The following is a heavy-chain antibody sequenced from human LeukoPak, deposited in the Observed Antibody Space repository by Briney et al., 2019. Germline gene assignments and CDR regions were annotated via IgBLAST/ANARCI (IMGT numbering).Heavy chain of an antibody. D-gene: IGHD3-10*02. CDR1: GFTFSSYG. CDR3: AELGITMIGGV. V-gene: IGHV3-48*01. CDR2: ICSSSSTI. Sequence: GGSLRLSCVPSGFTFSSYGMTWVRQAPGRGLEWVSYICSSSSTIYYANSVKGRFTISRDNAKNSLYLQMNSLRTEDTAVYYCAELGITMIGGVWGKGTTVTISS. J-gene: IGHJ6*04.